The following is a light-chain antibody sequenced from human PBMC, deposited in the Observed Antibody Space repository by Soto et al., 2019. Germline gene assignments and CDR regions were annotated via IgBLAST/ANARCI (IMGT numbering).Light chain of an antibody. V-gene: IGKV1-5*03. CDR2: KAS. J-gene: IGKJ5*01. CDR3: QRYNGT. CDR1: QYVGSW. Sequence: IQKTQSPSTMSASVGDRVTITCRASQYVGSWLAWYQQKPRKAPKLLIYKASNLQSGVPSRCSGSGSATEFTLTIRSLQPDESSSYYCQRYNGTFGQGTRLEIK.